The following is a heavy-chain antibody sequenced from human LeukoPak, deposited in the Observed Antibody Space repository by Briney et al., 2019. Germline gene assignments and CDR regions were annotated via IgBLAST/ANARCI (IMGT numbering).Heavy chain of an antibody. V-gene: IGHV3-21*01. CDR1: AFTFGNYR. D-gene: IGHD6-19*01. Sequence: PGGSLRLSCAASAFTFGNYRMHWVRQAPGKVLEWVSSISSRPSDMYYADSVKGRFTISRDNARNSLFLQMNSLRAEDTAVYYCARRGSGFDYWGQGTVVTVSS. J-gene: IGHJ4*02. CDR2: ISSRPSDM. CDR3: ARRGSGFDY.